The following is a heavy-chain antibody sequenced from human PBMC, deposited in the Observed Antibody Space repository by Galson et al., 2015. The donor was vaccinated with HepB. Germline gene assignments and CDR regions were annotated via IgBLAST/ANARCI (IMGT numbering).Heavy chain of an antibody. V-gene: IGHV1-18*01. CDR1: GYTFSSYG. Sequence: SVKVSCKASGYTFSSYGIIWVRQAPGQGLEWMGWISAYNGNTIYAQNLQGRVTMTTDTSPTTAYMELRSLRSDDTAVYYCARGRIMITFGGISVDYSDSWGQGTLVTVSS. CDR2: ISAYNGNT. J-gene: IGHJ4*02. CDR3: ARGRIMITFGGISVDYSDS. D-gene: IGHD3-16*02.